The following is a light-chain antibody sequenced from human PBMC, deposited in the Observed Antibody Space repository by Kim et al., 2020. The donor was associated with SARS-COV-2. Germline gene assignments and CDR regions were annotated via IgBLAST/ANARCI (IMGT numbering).Light chain of an antibody. Sequence: SSELTQDPAVSVALGQTVKITCRGDSLRNYYASWYQQKPGQAPILVFYGKNNRPSGIPHRFSGSSSRDTATLTITGTQAEDEADNYCNSRESSGVVFGGGTKVTVL. CDR2: GKN. CDR3: NSRESSGVV. CDR1: SLRNYY. J-gene: IGLJ2*01. V-gene: IGLV3-19*01.